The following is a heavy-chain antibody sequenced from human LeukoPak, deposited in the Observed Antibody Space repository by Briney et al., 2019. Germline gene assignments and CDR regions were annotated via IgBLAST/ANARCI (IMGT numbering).Heavy chain of an antibody. Sequence: ASVKVSCKTSTNMFTGYFMHWVRQAPGQGLEWIGWINPNSGGTLFARRFEGRVTMTRDTSIGATYMELSRLTSDDTALYYCAAQCNDDFCYKRDYMDVWGKGTMVIVSS. CDR2: INPNSGGT. D-gene: IGHD2-2*02. J-gene: IGHJ6*03. CDR1: TNMFTGYF. CDR3: AAQCNDDFCYKRDYMDV. V-gene: IGHV1-2*02.